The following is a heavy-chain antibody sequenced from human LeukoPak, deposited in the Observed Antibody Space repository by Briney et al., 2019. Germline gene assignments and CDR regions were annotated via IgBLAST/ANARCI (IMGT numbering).Heavy chain of an antibody. D-gene: IGHD4-17*01. V-gene: IGHV3-53*01. CDR1: GFTVSSNY. J-gene: IGHJ6*02. CDR2: IYSGGST. Sequence: QPGGSLRPSCAASGFTVSSNYMSWVRQAPGKGLEWVSVIYSGGSTYYADSVKGRFTISRDNSKNTLYLQMNSLRAEDTAVYYCARASALGTVTPYYGMDVWGQGTTVTVSS. CDR3: ARASALGTVTPYYGMDV.